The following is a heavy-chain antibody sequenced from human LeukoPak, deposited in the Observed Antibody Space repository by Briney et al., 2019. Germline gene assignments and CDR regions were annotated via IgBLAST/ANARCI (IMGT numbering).Heavy chain of an antibody. J-gene: IGHJ1*01. V-gene: IGHV3-64*01. D-gene: IGHD5-18*01. CDR3: ARSGYIYGTLLDF. Sequence: PGGSLRLSCAASGFIFNNYAIHWVRQAPGKGLEYVSVVTSNGANTYYGTSVKGRFTVSRDNSKNLVFLDMASLRPEDTAVYFCARSGYIYGTLLDFWGQGTSVTVSP. CDR2: VTSNGANT. CDR1: GFIFNNYA.